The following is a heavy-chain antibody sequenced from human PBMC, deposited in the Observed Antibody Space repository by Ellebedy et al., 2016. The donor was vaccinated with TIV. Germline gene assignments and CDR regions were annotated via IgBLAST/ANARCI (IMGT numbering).Heavy chain of an antibody. CDR2: MNPNSGNT. CDR3: ARDPGYSSSWYPSYYYYGMDV. D-gene: IGHD6-13*01. Sequence: ASVKVSCXASGYTFTSYGISWVRQAPGQGLEWMGWMNPNSGNTGYAQKFQGRVTMTRNTSISTAYMELSSLRSEDTAVYYCARDPGYSSSWYPSYYYYGMDVWGQGTTVTVSS. V-gene: IGHV1-8*02. J-gene: IGHJ6*02. CDR1: GYTFTSYG.